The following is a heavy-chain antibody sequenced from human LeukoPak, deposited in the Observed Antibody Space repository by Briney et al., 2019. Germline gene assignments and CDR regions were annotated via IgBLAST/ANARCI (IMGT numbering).Heavy chain of an antibody. CDR2: MNPNGGNT. CDR1: GYTFTSYD. Sequence: ASVKVTCKASGYTFTSYDFNWVRQANGQGLEWMGWMNPNGGNTGYAQKFQGRVIMTRSTSICTAYMELSSLRSEDTAVYYCARASTLEPRIVGASGAFDIWGQGTMVTVSS. D-gene: IGHD1-26*01. CDR3: ARASTLEPRIVGASGAFDI. J-gene: IGHJ3*02. V-gene: IGHV1-8*01.